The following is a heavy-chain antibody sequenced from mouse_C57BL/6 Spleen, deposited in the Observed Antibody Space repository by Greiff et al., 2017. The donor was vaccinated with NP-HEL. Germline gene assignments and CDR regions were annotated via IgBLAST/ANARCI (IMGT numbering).Heavy chain of an antibody. Sequence: EVQGVESGEGLVKPGGSLKLSCAASGFTFSSYAMSWVRQTPEKRLEWVAYISSGGEYIYYADTVKGRFTISRDNARNTLYMQMSRLQSEDTAMYYCTRDLDGYWYFDVWGTGTTVTVSS. CDR3: TRDLDGYWYFDV. V-gene: IGHV5-9-1*02. J-gene: IGHJ1*03. D-gene: IGHD2-3*01. CDR1: GFTFSSYA. CDR2: ISSGGEYI.